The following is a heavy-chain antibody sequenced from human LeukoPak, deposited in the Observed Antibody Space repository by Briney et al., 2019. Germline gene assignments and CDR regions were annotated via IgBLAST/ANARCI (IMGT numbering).Heavy chain of an antibody. D-gene: IGHD1-1*01. CDR2: ISGSGGST. Sequence: QPGGSLRLSCAASGFTFGSYAMSWVRQAPGKGLEWVSAISGSGGSTYYADSVKGRFTISRDNTKNTLYLQMNSLRAEDTAMYYCATSRTFDYWGQGTLVTVSS. CDR1: GFTFGSYA. CDR3: ATSRTFDY. V-gene: IGHV3-23*01. J-gene: IGHJ4*02.